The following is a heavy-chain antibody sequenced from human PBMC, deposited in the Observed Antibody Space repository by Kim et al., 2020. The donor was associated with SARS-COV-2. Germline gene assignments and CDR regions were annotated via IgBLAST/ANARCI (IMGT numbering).Heavy chain of an antibody. J-gene: IGHJ4*02. CDR2: INAGNGNT. D-gene: IGHD2-8*02. CDR1: GYTFTSYA. CDR3: ARDPLWSPAGPFDY. V-gene: IGHV1-3*01. Sequence: ASVKVSCKASGYTFTSYAMHWVRQAPGQRLEWMGWINAGNGNTKYSQKFQGRVTITRDTSASTAYMELSSLRSEDTAVYYCARDPLWSPAGPFDYWGQGTLVTVSS.